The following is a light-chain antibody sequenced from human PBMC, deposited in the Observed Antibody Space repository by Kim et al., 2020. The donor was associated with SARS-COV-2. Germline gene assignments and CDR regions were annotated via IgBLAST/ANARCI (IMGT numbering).Light chain of an antibody. J-gene: IGLJ2*01. V-gene: IGLV3-19*01. CDR1: SLRSYY. Sequence: GQTVRITCQGDSLRSYYASWYQQKPGQAPVLVIYGKNNRPSGIPDRFSGSSSGNRASLTITGAQAEDEADYYCNSRDSSGNHLRVVFGGGTQLTVL. CDR2: GKN. CDR3: NSRDSSGNHLRVV.